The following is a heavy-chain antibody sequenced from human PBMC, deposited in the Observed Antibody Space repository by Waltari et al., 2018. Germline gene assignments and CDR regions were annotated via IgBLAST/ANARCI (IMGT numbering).Heavy chain of an antibody. CDR3: ARELAGGGSRWFDP. Sequence: QVQLQESGPGLVKPSQTLSLTCTVSGVPLHTSHLYWSWIRPQPGKGRAWIGYIYFSGETYYNPSLKSRVAISIDASKKQFSLTMTSVTAADTATYYCARELAGGGSRWFDPWGPGTQVIVSS. D-gene: IGHD6-13*01. CDR1: GVPLHTSHLY. J-gene: IGHJ5*02. V-gene: IGHV4-31*03. CDR2: IYFSGET.